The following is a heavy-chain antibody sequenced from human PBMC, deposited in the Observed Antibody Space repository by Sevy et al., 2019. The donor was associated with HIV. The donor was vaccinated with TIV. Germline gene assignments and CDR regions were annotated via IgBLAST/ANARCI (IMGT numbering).Heavy chain of an antibody. CDR3: ASEKEQLVLWPYYGMDV. CDR2: ISNSSSYI. Sequence: GGSLRLSCAASGLRFSNYNMNWVCQAPGQGLEWVACISNSSSYIYYVDSVKGRFTISRDNAKNSLYLQMNSLRAEDTAVYYCASEKEQLVLWPYYGMDVWGQGTTVTVSS. D-gene: IGHD6-13*01. J-gene: IGHJ6*02. V-gene: IGHV3-21*01. CDR1: GLRFSNYN.